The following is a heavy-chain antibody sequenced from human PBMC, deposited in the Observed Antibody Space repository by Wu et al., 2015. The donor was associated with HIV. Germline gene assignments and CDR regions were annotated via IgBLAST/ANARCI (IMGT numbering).Heavy chain of an antibody. CDR3: ARDICDDFWRSGCRWFDP. J-gene: IGHJ5*02. D-gene: IGHD3-3*01. CDR2: ISANNGDT. CDR1: GYSFTHYG. V-gene: IGHV1-18*01. Sequence: QVHLVQSGVEVKKPGASVKVSCKASGYSFTHYGIAWVRQAPGQGLEWMGWISANNGDTSYAQKFQGRVTMTTDTSTSTAYMELRSLRSDDTAVYYCARDICDDFWRSGCRWFDPWGQGTLVTVSS.